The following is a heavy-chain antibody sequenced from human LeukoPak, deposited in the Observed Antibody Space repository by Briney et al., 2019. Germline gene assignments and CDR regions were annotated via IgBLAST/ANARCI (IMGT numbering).Heavy chain of an antibody. CDR1: GGSISSGGYY. CDR3: ARGVAAAGTNYYGMDV. Sequence: SETLSLTCTVSGGSISSGGYYWSWIRQHPGKGLEWIGYIYYSGSTYYNPSLKSRVTISVDTSKNQFSLKLSSVTAADTAVYYCARGVAAAGTNYYGMDVWGQGTTVTVPS. D-gene: IGHD6-13*01. V-gene: IGHV4-31*03. CDR2: IYYSGST. J-gene: IGHJ6*02.